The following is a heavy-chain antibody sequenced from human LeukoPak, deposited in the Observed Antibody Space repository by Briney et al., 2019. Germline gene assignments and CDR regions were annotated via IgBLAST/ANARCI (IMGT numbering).Heavy chain of an antibody. CDR3: ARDLAVAGRGDFDY. D-gene: IGHD6-19*01. CDR2: INAYNGNT. V-gene: IGHV1-18*01. CDR1: GYTFTSYG. Sequence: ASVKVSCKASGYTFTSYGISWVRQAPGQGLEWMGWINAYNGNTNYAQKLQGRVTMTTDTSTSTAYMELRSLRSDDTAVYYCARDLAVAGRGDFDYWGQGTLVTVSS. J-gene: IGHJ4*02.